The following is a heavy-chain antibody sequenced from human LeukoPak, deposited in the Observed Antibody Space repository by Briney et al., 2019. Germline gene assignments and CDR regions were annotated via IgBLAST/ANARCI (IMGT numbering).Heavy chain of an antibody. D-gene: IGHD1-26*01. CDR3: ARGGSYYSVCDC. V-gene: IGHV3-30-3*01. CDR1: GFTFSSYA. CDR2: LSYDGSNT. Sequence: PGGSLRLSCAASGFTFSSYAMHWVRQAPGKGLEWVALLSYDGSNTYYADSVKGRFTISRDNSKNTLYLQMNSLRIEDTAVYYCARGGSYYSVCDCWGQGTLVTVSS. J-gene: IGHJ4*02.